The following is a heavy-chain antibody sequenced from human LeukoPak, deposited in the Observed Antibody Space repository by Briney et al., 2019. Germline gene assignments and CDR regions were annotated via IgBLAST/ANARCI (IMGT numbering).Heavy chain of an antibody. CDR2: IYSGGVT. CDR3: ARGNEVTSLDY. Sequence: GGSKRLSCAASGFTVSSNYMSWVRQAPGKGLEWVSVIYSGGVTYYADSVKGRFTISRDISKITLYLQMNSLRAEDTAVYYCARGNEVTSLDYWGQGTLHRLL. J-gene: IGHJ4*02. V-gene: IGHV3-53*01. CDR1: GFTVSSNY. D-gene: IGHD4-23*01.